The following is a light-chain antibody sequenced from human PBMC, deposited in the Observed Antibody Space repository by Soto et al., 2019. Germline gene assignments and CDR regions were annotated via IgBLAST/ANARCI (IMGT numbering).Light chain of an antibody. CDR3: CSYAGRDTLYV. J-gene: IGLJ1*01. Sequence: QSALTQPRSVSGSPGQSVTISCTGTSTDVGGYNYVSCYQQHPGKVPKLMLYDVGKRPSGVPDRFSGSKSGNTASLPISGLQAEDEADYYCCSYAGRDTLYVFGSGTKLTVL. V-gene: IGLV2-11*01. CDR2: DVG. CDR1: STDVGGYNY.